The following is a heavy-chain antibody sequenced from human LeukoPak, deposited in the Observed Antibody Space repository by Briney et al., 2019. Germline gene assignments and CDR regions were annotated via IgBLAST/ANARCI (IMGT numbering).Heavy chain of an antibody. CDR1: GGTFSSYA. J-gene: IGHJ4*02. D-gene: IGHD6-6*01. CDR2: IIPIFGTA. V-gene: IGHV1-69*13. Sequence: GASVKVSCKASGGTFSSYAISWVRQAPGQGLEWMGGIIPIFGTANYAQKFQGRVTITADESTSTAYMELSSLRSEDTAVYYCARGHSSSSGPDPTEDFDYWGQGTLVTVPS. CDR3: ARGHSSSSGPDPTEDFDY.